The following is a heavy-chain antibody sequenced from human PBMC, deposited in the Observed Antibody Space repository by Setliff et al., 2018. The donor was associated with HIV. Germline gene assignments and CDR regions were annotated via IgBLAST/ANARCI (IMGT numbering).Heavy chain of an antibody. V-gene: IGHV4-38-2*02. CDR3: ARRLWRVGGLDI. D-gene: IGHD3-10*01. Sequence: PSETLSLTCNVSGYSISSGFFWGWIRQPPGKGLEWIGLVYHSGTTAYNPSLKRRLTVSMDTSTNNFSLKLESVSAADTAVYFCARRLWRVGGLDIWGQGTMVTVSS. CDR2: VYHSGTT. CDR1: GYSISSGFF. J-gene: IGHJ3*02.